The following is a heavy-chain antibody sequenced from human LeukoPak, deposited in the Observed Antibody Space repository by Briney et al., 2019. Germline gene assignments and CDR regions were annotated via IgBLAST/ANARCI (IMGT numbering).Heavy chain of an antibody. CDR2: VVGNGGTT. CDR3: ARERAFYYFDF. CDR1: GFTFTTYT. Sequence: PGGSLRLSCAASGFTFTTYTIHWVRQAPGKGLEYVSAVVGNGGTTYYANSVKGRFVISRDNSKNTVYLQMGSLRAEDTAVYYYARERAFYYFDFWGPGTLVTVSS. J-gene: IGHJ4*02. V-gene: IGHV3-64*01.